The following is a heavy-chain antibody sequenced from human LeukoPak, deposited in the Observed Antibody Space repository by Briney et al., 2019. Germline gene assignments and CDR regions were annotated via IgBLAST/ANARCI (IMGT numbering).Heavy chain of an antibody. J-gene: IGHJ6*04. CDR3: AGIPVFGVVLHQEPV. V-gene: IGHV1-69*10. D-gene: IGHD3-3*01. CDR2: FIPILGTA. Sequence: SVKVSCEASGGTFSDYALNWVRQAPGQGLEWMGVFIPILGTANSTQKFQGRVTITADISTNTVYMELSSLRSEDTAVYFCAGIPVFGVVLHQEPVWGKGTTVTVSS. CDR1: GGTFSDYA.